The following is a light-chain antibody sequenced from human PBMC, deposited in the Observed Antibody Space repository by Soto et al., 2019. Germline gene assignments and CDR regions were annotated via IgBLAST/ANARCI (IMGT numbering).Light chain of an antibody. Sequence: EIVLTQSPGTLFLSPGERATLSCRASQSVSSHYFAWYQQKPGQAPRLLIYGASTRATVIPDKDSGSGSGTDFALTINSLELEDFAVYSCQQYGSSPTVGGGTKVEIK. V-gene: IGKV3-20*01. CDR3: QQYGSSPT. CDR2: GAS. J-gene: IGKJ4*01. CDR1: QSVSSHY.